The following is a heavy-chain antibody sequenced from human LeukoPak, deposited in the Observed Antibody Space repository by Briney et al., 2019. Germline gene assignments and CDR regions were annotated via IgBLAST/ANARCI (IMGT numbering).Heavy chain of an antibody. D-gene: IGHD2-2*01. CDR3: ARQRCSSTSCYGRGSNWFDP. Sequence: SETLSLTCTVSGGSISRYYWSWIRQPPGKGLEWIGYIYTSGSTNYNPSLKSRVTISVDTSKNQFSLKLSSVTAADTAVYYCARQRCSSTSCYGRGSNWFDPWGQGTLVTVSS. J-gene: IGHJ5*02. V-gene: IGHV4-4*09. CDR2: IYTSGST. CDR1: GGSISRYY.